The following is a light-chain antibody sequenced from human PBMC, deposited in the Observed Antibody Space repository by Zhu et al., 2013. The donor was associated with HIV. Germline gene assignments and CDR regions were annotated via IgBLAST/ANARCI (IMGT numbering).Light chain of an antibody. Sequence: EIVLTQSPGTLSVSPGETATLSCRASQSISSTYLAWYQQKPGQAPRLLIYGVSSRATGIPDRFIGSGSGTEFTLTITSLQPEDFATYYCLQHNSYPITFGQGTRLEIK. CDR2: GVS. J-gene: IGKJ5*01. CDR3: LQHNSYPIT. CDR1: QSISSTY. V-gene: IGKV3-20*01.